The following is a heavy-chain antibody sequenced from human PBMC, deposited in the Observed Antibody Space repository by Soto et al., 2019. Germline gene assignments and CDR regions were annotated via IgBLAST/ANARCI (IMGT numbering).Heavy chain of an antibody. CDR1: GGSISSSSYY. V-gene: IGHV4-39*01. D-gene: IGHD5-12*01. J-gene: IGHJ6*03. CDR2: IYYSGST. Sequence: SETLSLTCTVSGGSISSSSYYWGWIRQPPGKGLEWIGSIYYSGSTYYNPSLKSRVTISVDTSKNQFSLKLSSVTAADTAVYYCARQGRYSGYDYYYYYMDVWGKGTKVTVSS. CDR3: ARQGRYSGYDYYYYYMDV.